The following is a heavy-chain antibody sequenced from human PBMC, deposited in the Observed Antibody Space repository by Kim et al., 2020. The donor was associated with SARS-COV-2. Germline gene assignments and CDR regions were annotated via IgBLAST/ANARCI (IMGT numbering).Heavy chain of an antibody. CDR2: IKEDGSEK. D-gene: IGHD3-22*01. V-gene: IGHV3-7*01. CDR3: ARGDSSGILYYYGLDV. J-gene: IGHJ6*01. Sequence: GGSLRLSCAASGFTFSDYWITWVRQAPGKGLEWVANIKEDGSEKYYVDSMKGRFTISRDNTKKSLYLQMNSLRVEDTAVYYCARGDSSGILYYYGLDVWG. CDR1: GFTFSDYW.